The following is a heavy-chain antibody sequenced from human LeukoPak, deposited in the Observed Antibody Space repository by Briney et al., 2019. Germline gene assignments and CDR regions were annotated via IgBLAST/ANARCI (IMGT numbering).Heavy chain of an antibody. D-gene: IGHD6-13*01. V-gene: IGHV4-4*07. CDR2: IYTSGST. CDR1: GGSISSYY. Sequence: PSETLSLTCTVSGGSISSYYWSWIRQPAGKGLEWIGRIYTSGSTKYNPSLKSRVTMSVDRSKNQFSLNLSSMTAADTAVYYCGRGGIAAAASGIDYWGQGTLVAVSS. CDR3: GRGGIAAAASGIDY. J-gene: IGHJ4*02.